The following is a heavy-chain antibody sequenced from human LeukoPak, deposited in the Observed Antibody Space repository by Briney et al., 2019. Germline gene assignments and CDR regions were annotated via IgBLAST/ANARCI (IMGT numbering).Heavy chain of an antibody. V-gene: IGHV4-4*07. CDR2: FYASGTT. CDR3: ARSALSGFDI. Sequence: SETLSLTCIMSGGSINNYYWSWIRQPAGKGPEWIGRFYASGTTYYNPALNSRAAVSMDMSKNHFSLKLTSVTAADTAVYYCARSALSGFDIWGQGTMVTVSS. J-gene: IGHJ3*02. CDR1: GGSINNYY. D-gene: IGHD3-9*01.